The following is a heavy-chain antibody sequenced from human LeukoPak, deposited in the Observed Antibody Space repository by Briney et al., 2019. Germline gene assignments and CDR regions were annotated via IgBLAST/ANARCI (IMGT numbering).Heavy chain of an antibody. CDR3: ARTEN. CDR2: MNPNSGNT. CDR1: GYTFTSYD. J-gene: IGHJ4*02. V-gene: IGHV1-8*01. Sequence: ASVTVSCTASGYTFTSYDINWVRHAPGPGHEWKGWMNPNSGNTGYAQKFQGRVTMTRNTSISTAYMELSSLRSEDTAVYYCARTENWGQGTLVTVSS.